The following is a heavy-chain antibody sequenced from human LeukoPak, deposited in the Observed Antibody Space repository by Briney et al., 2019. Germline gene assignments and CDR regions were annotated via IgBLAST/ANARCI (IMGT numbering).Heavy chain of an antibody. Sequence: SETLSLTCAVSGGSFSGYYWSWIRQPPGKGLEWIGEINHSGSTNYNPSLKSRVTISVDTSKNQFSLKLSSVTAADTAVYYCARGVRYCSGGCCYSGYYYYMDVWGKGTTVTVSS. CDR2: INHSGST. V-gene: IGHV4-34*01. CDR3: ARGVRYCSGGCCYSGYYYYMDV. J-gene: IGHJ6*03. CDR1: GGSFSGYY. D-gene: IGHD2-15*01.